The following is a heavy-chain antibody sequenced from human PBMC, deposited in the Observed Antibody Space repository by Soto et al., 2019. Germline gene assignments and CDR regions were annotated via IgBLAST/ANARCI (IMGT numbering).Heavy chain of an antibody. CDR1: GYTFTGYY. Sequence: ASVKVSCKTSGYTFTGYYMHWVRQAPGEGFEWMGWINPNSGGTNYAQKFKGRVTMTRDTSISTAYMELSRLRSDDTAVYYCARGMTPPGAPAWYYFDSWGQGTLVTVSS. CDR3: ARGMTPPGAPAWYYFDS. V-gene: IGHV1-2*02. J-gene: IGHJ4*02. CDR2: INPNSGGT. D-gene: IGHD2-8*02.